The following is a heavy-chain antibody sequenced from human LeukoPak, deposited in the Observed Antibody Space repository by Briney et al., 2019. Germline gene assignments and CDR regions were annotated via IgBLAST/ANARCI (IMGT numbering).Heavy chain of an antibody. CDR1: GGSFSGYY. CDR2: INHSGST. Sequence: PSETLSLTCAVYGGSFSGYYWSWIRQPPGKGLEWIGEINHSGSTNYNPSLKSRVTISVDTSKNQFSLKLSSVTAADTAVYYCARGRRYSSSRYFDYWGQGTLVTVSS. D-gene: IGHD6-6*01. J-gene: IGHJ4*02. V-gene: IGHV4-34*01. CDR3: ARGRRYSSSRYFDY.